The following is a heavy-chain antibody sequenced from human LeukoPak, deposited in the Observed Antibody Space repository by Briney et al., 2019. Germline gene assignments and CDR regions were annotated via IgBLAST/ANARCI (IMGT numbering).Heavy chain of an antibody. CDR2: IYSGGST. CDR1: GFTFSSYA. CDR3: ARDFTLTSGNY. V-gene: IGHV3-23*03. D-gene: IGHD3-10*01. Sequence: PGGSLRLSCEASGFTFSSYAMSWVRQAPGKGLEWVSVIYSGGSTYYADSVKGRFTISRDSSKNTLYLQMNSLRAEDTALYYCARDFTLTSGNYWGQGTLVTVSS. J-gene: IGHJ4*02.